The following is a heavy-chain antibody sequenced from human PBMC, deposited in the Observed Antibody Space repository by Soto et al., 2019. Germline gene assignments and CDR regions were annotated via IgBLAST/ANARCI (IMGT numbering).Heavy chain of an antibody. CDR1: GYTFTSYY. V-gene: IGHV1-3*01. J-gene: IGHJ4*02. CDR3: ARGPSSGAFDY. CDR2: INPDNGNT. D-gene: IGHD3-10*01. Sequence: QVQFVQSGAEVKKPGASVQVSCKASGYTFTSYYLHWMRQAPGQRLEWMGWINPDNGNTRYSQNCQGRVTLTRDTSANSVYMELSSLTSEDTAMYYCARGPSSGAFDYWGQGTLVTVSS.